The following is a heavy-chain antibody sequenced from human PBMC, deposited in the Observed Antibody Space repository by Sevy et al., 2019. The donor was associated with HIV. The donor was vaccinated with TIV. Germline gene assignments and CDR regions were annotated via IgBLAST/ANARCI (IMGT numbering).Heavy chain of an antibody. J-gene: IGHJ4*02. CDR1: GFPFSNYN. CDR2: ITRRSTTI. CDR3: ARETPICAYYDF. D-gene: IGHD3-22*01. V-gene: IGHV3-48*02. Sequence: GGSLRLSCAASGFPFSNYNMNWVRQTPGRGLEWVSYITRRSTTIYYADSVKGRFTISRDNDQSSLYRQMNALRDEDTAVYYCARETPICAYYDFWGQGTLVTVSS.